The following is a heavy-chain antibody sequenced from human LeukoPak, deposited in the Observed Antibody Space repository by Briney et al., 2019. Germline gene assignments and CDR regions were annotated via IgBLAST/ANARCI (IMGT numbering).Heavy chain of an antibody. CDR2: ISSSSSYI. CDR1: GFIFSSYS. V-gene: IGHV3-21*01. Sequence: GGSLRLSCAASGFIFSSYSMNWVRQAPGKGLEWVSSISSSSSYIYYADSVKGRFTISRDNGKNSLYLQMNSLRAEDTAVYYCARRRVAGTNWFDPWGQGTLVTVSS. CDR3: ARRRVAGTNWFDP. J-gene: IGHJ5*02. D-gene: IGHD6-19*01.